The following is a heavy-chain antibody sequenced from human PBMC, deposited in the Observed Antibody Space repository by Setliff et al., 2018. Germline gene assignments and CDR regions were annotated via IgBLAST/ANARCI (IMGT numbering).Heavy chain of an antibody. CDR2: ISGTGFIT. V-gene: IGHV3-23*01. J-gene: IGHJ4*02. CDR3: AKVLAIFGVVTDIGFYFDY. Sequence: GGSLRLSCAASGFTFRSYAMSWVRQAPGKGLQWVSGISGTGFITYYGDSVKGRFTISRDNSKNTVYLQMNSLRAEDTAIYYCAKVLAIFGVVTDIGFYFDYWGQGSLVTVS. CDR1: GFTFRSYA. D-gene: IGHD3-3*01.